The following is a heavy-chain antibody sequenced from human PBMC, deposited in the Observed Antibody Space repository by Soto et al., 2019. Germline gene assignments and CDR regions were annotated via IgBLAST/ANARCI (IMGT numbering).Heavy chain of an antibody. CDR2: ISSSGSAI. CDR3: ARDETYGGSDASDI. CDR1: GFTLSSYE. V-gene: IGHV3-48*03. Sequence: GGSLRLSCAASGFTLSSYEMNWVRQAPGKGLEWVSYISSSGSAIYYADSVKGRFTISRDNAKDSLYLQMNSLRAEDTAVYYCARDETYGGSDASDIWGQGTMVTVSS. D-gene: IGHD2-15*01. J-gene: IGHJ3*02.